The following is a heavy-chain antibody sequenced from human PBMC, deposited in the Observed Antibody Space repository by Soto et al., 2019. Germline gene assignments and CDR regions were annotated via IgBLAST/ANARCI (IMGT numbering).Heavy chain of an antibody. Sequence: EVQLVESGGGLVKPGGSLRLSCAASGFTFSSYSMNWVRQAPGKGLEWVSSISSSSSYIYYADSVKGRFTISRDNAKNSLYLQMNSLRAEDTAVYYCARFPPPTMVRGAHYYSYGMDVWGQGTTVTVSS. CDR1: GFTFSSYS. J-gene: IGHJ6*02. CDR3: ARFPPPTMVRGAHYYSYGMDV. D-gene: IGHD3-10*01. V-gene: IGHV3-21*01. CDR2: ISSSSSYI.